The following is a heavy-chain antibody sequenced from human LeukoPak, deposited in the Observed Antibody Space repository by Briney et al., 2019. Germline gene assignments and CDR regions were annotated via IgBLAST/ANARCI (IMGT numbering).Heavy chain of an antibody. CDR2: IWYDGTNK. D-gene: IGHD1-26*01. CDR1: GFTFSSYG. Sequence: PGESLRLSCAASGFTFSSYGMHWVRQAPGKGLEWVAVIWYDGTNKYYADSVKGRFTISRDNSKNTLYLQMNSLRAEDTAVYYCARSEKVGATTSFLFDYWGQGTLVTVSS. J-gene: IGHJ4*02. CDR3: ARSEKVGATTSFLFDY. V-gene: IGHV3-33*01.